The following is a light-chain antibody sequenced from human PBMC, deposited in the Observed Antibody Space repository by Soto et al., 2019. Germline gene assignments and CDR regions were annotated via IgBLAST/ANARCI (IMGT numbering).Light chain of an antibody. Sequence: IQLTQSPSSLSASVGDSVTITCRASQDIRSALGWYQQTKGKVPKILIYAASTLQSGVPSRFSGIRSGTDCTLPISRLQPDDFETYYCQQYESYPLTFGGGTKVDIK. CDR1: QDIRSA. J-gene: IGKJ4*01. V-gene: IGKV1-6*01. CDR2: AAS. CDR3: QQYESYPLT.